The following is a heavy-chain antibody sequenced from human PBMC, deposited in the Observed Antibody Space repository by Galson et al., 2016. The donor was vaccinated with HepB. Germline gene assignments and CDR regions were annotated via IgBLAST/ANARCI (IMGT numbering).Heavy chain of an antibody. CDR2: IYQGGST. CDR1: GGSISNYGW. J-gene: IGHJ4*02. Sequence: LTCAVSGGSISNYGWWSWVRQPLGKGLEWIGEIYQGGSTNYNPSLENRVTISVDKSKNQFSLMLSSVTAADTAVYYCARHLTTAGTRGFDSWGQGTLVTVSS. CDR3: ARHLTTAGTRGFDS. D-gene: IGHD6-13*01. V-gene: IGHV4-4*02.